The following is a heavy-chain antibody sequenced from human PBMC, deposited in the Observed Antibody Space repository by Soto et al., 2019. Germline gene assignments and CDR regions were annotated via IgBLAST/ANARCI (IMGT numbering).Heavy chain of an antibody. V-gene: IGHV4-59*01. D-gene: IGHD3-22*01. CDR3: ARGVYDSSGYYGY. CDR1: GGSISSYY. Sequence: PSETLSLTCTVSGGSISSYYWSWIRQPPGKGLEWIGYIYYSGSTNYNPSLKSRVTISVDTSKNQFSLKLSSVTAADTAVYYCARGVYDSSGYYGYWGQGTLVTVSS. J-gene: IGHJ4*02. CDR2: IYYSGST.